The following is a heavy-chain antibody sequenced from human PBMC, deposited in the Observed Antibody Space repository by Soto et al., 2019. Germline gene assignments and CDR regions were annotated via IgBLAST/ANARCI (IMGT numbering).Heavy chain of an antibody. V-gene: IGHV4-4*02. CDR2: IFHSGSP. CDR3: ARSSNAIIGTMNFDH. Sequence: QVQLQESGPGLVKPSGTLSLTCAVSSGSISSSNWWRWVRQPPGKGLEWIGEIFHSGSPNYNLSLTSRVTISLNKSNNEVSLKLSSVTAADTAIYYCARSSNAIIGTMNFDHWGHGILVTVSS. CDR1: SGSISSSNW. J-gene: IGHJ4*01. D-gene: IGHD1-20*01.